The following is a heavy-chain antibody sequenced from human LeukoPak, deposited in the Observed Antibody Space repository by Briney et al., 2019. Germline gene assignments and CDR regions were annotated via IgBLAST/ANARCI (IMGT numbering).Heavy chain of an antibody. J-gene: IGHJ4*02. CDR1: GFTFSSYA. CDR2: ISGSGGST. D-gene: IGHD5-18*01. V-gene: IGHV3-23*01. CDR3: AKGSEDTAMVDFDY. Sequence: GASPRLSCAASGFTFSSYAMSWVRQAPGKGLEWVSAISGSGGSTYYADSVKGRFTISRDNSKNTLYLQMNSLRAEDTAVYYCAKGSEDTAMVDFDYWGQGTLVTVSS.